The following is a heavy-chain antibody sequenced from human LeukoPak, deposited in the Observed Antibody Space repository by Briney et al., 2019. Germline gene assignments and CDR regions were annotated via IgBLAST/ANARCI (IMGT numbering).Heavy chain of an antibody. D-gene: IGHD6-19*01. V-gene: IGHV3-30-3*01. J-gene: IGHJ4*02. Sequence: PGRSLRLSCAASGFRFSDHAMHWVRQAPGKGLEWVAVISYDGSNKYYADSVKGRLTISRDNSKNTLYLQMNSLRTEGTAVYYCARQQWLLLIWMGSFDCWGQGALVTVSS. CDR1: GFRFSDHA. CDR3: ARQQWLLLIWMGSFDC. CDR2: ISYDGSNK.